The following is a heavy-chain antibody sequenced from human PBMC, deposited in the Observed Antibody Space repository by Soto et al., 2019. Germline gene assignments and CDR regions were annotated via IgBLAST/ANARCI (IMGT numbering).Heavy chain of an antibody. CDR2: INPNSGGT. Sequence: ASVKVSCKASGYTFTGYYMHWVRQAPGQGLEWMGWINPNSGGTNYAQKFQGWVTMTRDTSISTAYMELSRLRSDDTAVYYCARGRYDFPAAVQSDYYYGMDVWGQGTTVTVSS. V-gene: IGHV1-2*04. CDR3: ARGRYDFPAAVQSDYYYGMDV. CDR1: GYTFTGYY. D-gene: IGHD3-3*01. J-gene: IGHJ6*02.